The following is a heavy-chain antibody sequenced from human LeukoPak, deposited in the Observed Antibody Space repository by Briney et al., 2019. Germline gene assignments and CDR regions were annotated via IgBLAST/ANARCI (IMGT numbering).Heavy chain of an antibody. CDR1: GSRFSSYW. CDR2: IYPGDSDT. J-gene: IGHJ4*02. Sequence: RQPLKISSKGPGSRFSSYWIGGVRQLRGKGLEWMGIIYPGDSDTRYSASFQGQVTISADKSITTAYLQWSSLKASDTAMYYCVRGYCSISTCRRLDYWGQGTLVTVSS. CDR3: VRGYCSISTCRRLDY. V-gene: IGHV5-51*01. D-gene: IGHD2-2*01.